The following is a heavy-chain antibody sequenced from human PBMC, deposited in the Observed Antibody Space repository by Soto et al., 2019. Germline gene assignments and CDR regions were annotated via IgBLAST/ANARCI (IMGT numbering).Heavy chain of an antibody. Sequence: QLQLQESGPGLVKPSETLSLTCTVSGGSFSSSSYYWGWIRQPPGKGLEWIGSIYYSGSTYYNPSLKSRVTVSVDPSKNQFPLKLISVAAADTAVYYCARHWITMVRGVCHFDYWGQGTLVTVSS. V-gene: IGHV4-39*01. CDR3: ARHWITMVRGVCHFDY. CDR1: GGSFSSSSYY. J-gene: IGHJ4*02. D-gene: IGHD3-10*01. CDR2: IYYSGST.